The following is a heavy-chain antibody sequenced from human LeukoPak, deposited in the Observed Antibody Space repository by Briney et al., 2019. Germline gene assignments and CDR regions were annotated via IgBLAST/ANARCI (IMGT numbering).Heavy chain of an antibody. CDR2: ISGSGDIT. V-gene: IGHV3-23*01. Sequence: PGGSLRLSCAASGFTFGTYAMTWVRQAPGKGLEWVSLISGSGDITYYAHSLKDRFTISRDNSKNTLYLQMHSLRAEDTAVYYCAARPGDLAVPFDYWGQGTLVTVSS. J-gene: IGHJ4*02. CDR3: AARPGDLAVPFDY. D-gene: IGHD3-10*01. CDR1: GFTFGTYA.